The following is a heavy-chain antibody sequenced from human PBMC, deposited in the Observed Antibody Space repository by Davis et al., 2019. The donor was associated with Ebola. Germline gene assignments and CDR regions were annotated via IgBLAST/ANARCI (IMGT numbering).Heavy chain of an antibody. Sequence: SETLSLTCTVSGGSISSSTYYWNWIRQPPGKGLEWIGEINHSGSTNYNPSLKSRVTISVDTSKNQFSLKLSSVTAADTAVYYCARARDSSGYYSYYYGMDVWGKGTTVTVSS. CDR3: ARARDSSGYYSYYYGMDV. D-gene: IGHD3-22*01. CDR2: INHSGST. V-gene: IGHV4-39*07. J-gene: IGHJ6*04. CDR1: GGSISSSTYY.